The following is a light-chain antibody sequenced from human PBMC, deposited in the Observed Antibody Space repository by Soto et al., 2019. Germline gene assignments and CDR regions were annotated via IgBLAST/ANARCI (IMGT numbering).Light chain of an antibody. J-gene: IGKJ3*01. CDR2: AAS. CDR3: QQLNSYPRT. V-gene: IGKV1-9*01. Sequence: DIQMTQSPSSLSASVGDRVTITCRASQSISTYLAWYQQKSGKAPKLLIYAASTLQSGVPSRFSGSGSGTEFTLTISSLQPEDFATYYCQQLNSYPRTFGPGTKVDIK. CDR1: QSISTY.